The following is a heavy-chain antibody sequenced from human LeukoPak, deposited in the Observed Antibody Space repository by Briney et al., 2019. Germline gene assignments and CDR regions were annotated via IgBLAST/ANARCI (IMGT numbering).Heavy chain of an antibody. CDR3: ARAETTGYYYYFDY. V-gene: IGHV3-33*01. D-gene: IGHD3-9*01. Sequence: QAGRSLRLSCAASGFSFSTRGIHWVRRAPGKGLEWVAVIWYDGSKKYYADSVKGRFTISRDNSKNTLYLQMNSLRAEDTAVYYCARAETTGYYYYFDYWGQGTLVTVSS. CDR1: GFSFSTRG. CDR2: IWYDGSKK. J-gene: IGHJ4*02.